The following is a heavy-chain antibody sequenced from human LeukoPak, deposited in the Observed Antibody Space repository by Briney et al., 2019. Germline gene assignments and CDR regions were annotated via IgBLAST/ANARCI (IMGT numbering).Heavy chain of an antibody. J-gene: IGHJ4*02. CDR1: GFTFSNAW. V-gene: IGHV3-21*01. CDR2: ISSSGRYM. Sequence: GGSLRLSCAASGFTFSNAWMNWVRQAPGKGLEWVSAISSSGRYMYYADSVKGRFTISRDNANNSLYLQMDSLRAEDTAVYYCAKDVRSDYFDYWGQGTLVTVSS. CDR3: AKDVRSDYFDY.